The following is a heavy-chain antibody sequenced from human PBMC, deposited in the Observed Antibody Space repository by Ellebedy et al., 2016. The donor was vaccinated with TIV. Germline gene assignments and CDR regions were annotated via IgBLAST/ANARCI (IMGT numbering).Heavy chain of an antibody. J-gene: IGHJ2*01. CDR2: IYYSGST. D-gene: IGHD4-23*01. V-gene: IGHV4-59*01. CDR3: ARHVYGGNPGWNDL. Sequence: GSLRLSCTVSGGSISSYYWSWIRQPPGKGLEWIGYIYYSGSTNYNPSLKSRVTISVDTSKNQFSLKLSSVTAADTAVYYCARHVYGGNPGWNDLWGRGTLVTVSS. CDR1: GGSISSYY.